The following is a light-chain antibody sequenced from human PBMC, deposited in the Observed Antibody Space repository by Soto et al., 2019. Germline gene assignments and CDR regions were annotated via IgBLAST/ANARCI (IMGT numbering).Light chain of an antibody. CDR2: DVS. J-gene: IGKJ1*01. V-gene: IGKV1-5*01. CDR3: QQYNGYSRT. Sequence: DIQMTQSPSTLSASVGDRVTITCRASQSINNWLAWYQQKPGKAPYLLISDVSSLERGVPSRFSGSGSGTEFTLTISSMQPDDFATFYCQQYNGYSRTFGQGTKVDIK. CDR1: QSINNW.